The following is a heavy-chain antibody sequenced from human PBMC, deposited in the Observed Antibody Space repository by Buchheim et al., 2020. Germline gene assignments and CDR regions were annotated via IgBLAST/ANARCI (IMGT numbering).Heavy chain of an antibody. CDR3: AKVYGDYSADY. Sequence: QVQLVESGGGVVQPGRSLRLSCAASGFTFSSYGMHWVRQAPGKGLEWVAVISYDGSNKYYADSVKGRFTISRDNSKKTLYLQMNSLRAEDTAVYYCAKVYGDYSADYWGQGTL. V-gene: IGHV3-30*18. J-gene: IGHJ4*02. CDR1: GFTFSSYG. D-gene: IGHD4-17*01. CDR2: ISYDGSNK.